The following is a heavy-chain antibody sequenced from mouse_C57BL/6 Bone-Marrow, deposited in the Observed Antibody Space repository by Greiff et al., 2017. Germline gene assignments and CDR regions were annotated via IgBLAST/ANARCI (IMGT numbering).Heavy chain of an antibody. Sequence: VQLVESGAELVKPGASVKISCKASGYAFSSYWMHWVKQRPGKGLEWIGQIYPGDGDTNYNGKFKGKATLTADKSSSTAHMQLSSLTSEDSAVYGCARSYEGCYRGWGQGTLVTGSA. J-gene: IGHJ3*01. D-gene: IGHD2-3*01. V-gene: IGHV1-80*01. CDR1: GYAFSSYW. CDR3: ARSYEGCYRG. CDR2: IYPGDGDT.